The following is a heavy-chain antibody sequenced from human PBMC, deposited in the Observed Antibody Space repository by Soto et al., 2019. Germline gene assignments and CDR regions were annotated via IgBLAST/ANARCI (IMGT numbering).Heavy chain of an antibody. Sequence: QVQLVQSGAEVNKPGASVKVSCKASGYTFTSYGIIWVRQAPGQGLEWMGWISGYNGNKKYAQKLQGRVTITTDTSTSTDYMELRSLRSDDTAVYYCARDQEIVDYWGQGTLVTVSS. V-gene: IGHV1-18*01. CDR2: ISGYNGNK. J-gene: IGHJ4*02. CDR1: GYTFTSYG. CDR3: ARDQEIVDY.